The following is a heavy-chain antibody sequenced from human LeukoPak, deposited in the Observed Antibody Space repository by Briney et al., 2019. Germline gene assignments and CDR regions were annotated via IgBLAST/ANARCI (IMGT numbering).Heavy chain of an antibody. CDR2: IKGDGSAK. D-gene: IGHD6-13*01. CDR3: ARLVLSRSWFDDF. CDR1: GFTFSSYW. J-gene: IGHJ4*02. Sequence: PGGSLRLSCAASGFTFSSYWMSWVRQAPGKGLEWVANIKGDGSAKYYVDSVKGRFTIPRDNAKSSLFLQMNSLRAEDTAVYYCARLVLSRSWFDDFWGQGTLVTVSS. V-gene: IGHV3-7*01.